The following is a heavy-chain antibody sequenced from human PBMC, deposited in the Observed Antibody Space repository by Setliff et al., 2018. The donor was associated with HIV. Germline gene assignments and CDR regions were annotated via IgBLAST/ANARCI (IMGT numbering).Heavy chain of an antibody. V-gene: IGHV1-69*13. Sequence: GASVKVSCKASGGTFNTYAFSWVRHAPGQGLEWMGGIIPTLSSTKYARKFQGRVTITADESTSTAYMEVISLRSEDTAVYYCASSGYCTDISCYVFDYWGQGTPVTVPQ. J-gene: IGHJ4*02. CDR1: GGTFNTYA. CDR3: ASSGYCTDISCYVFDY. D-gene: IGHD2-8*02. CDR2: IIPTLSST.